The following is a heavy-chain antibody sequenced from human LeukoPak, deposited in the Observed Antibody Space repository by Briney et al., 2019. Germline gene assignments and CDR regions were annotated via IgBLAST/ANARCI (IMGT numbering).Heavy chain of an antibody. V-gene: IGHV4-59*01. CDR1: GASISSYY. CDR2: IYYSGST. Sequence: KPSETLSLTCTVSGASISSYYWSWIRQPPGKGLEWIGYIYYSGSTNYNPSLKSRVTISVDTSKNQFSLRLSSVTAADTAVYYCARHGDDYGDYVFDYWGQGTLVTVSS. CDR3: ARHGDDYGDYVFDY. D-gene: IGHD4-17*01. J-gene: IGHJ4*02.